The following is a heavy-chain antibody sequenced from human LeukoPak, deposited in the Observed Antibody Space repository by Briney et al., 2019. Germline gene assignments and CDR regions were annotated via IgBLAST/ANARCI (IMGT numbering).Heavy chain of an antibody. CDR3: ARDTAVAGFAGGWFDP. Sequence: SETLSLTCTVSGGSISSYYWSWIRQPAGKGLEWIGRIYTSGSTNYNPSLKSRVTMSVDTSKNQFSLKLSSVTAADKAEYYCARDTAVAGFAGGWFDPWGQGTLVTVSS. D-gene: IGHD6-19*01. CDR1: GGSISSYY. CDR2: IYTSGST. J-gene: IGHJ5*02. V-gene: IGHV4-4*07.